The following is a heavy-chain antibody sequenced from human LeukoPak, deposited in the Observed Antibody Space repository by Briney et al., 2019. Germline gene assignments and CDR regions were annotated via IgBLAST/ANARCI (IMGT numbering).Heavy chain of an antibody. CDR3: AREGYYGSGSYYMDY. J-gene: IGHJ4*02. CDR1: GYTFTGYY. Sequence: ASVKVSCKASGYTFTGYYMHWVRQAPGQGLEWMGWINPNSGGTNYAQKLQGRVTMTTDTSTSTAYMELRSLRSDDTAVYYCAREGYYGSGSYYMDYWGQGTLVTVSS. D-gene: IGHD3-10*01. V-gene: IGHV1-2*02. CDR2: INPNSGGT.